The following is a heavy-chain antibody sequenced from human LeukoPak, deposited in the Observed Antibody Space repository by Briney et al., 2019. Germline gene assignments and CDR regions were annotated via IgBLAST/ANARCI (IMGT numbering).Heavy chain of an antibody. CDR2: IKQDGSEK. D-gene: IGHD6-6*01. CDR3: ARGGIAARPRYYYGMDV. J-gene: IGHJ6*02. V-gene: IGHV3-7*01. CDR1: GFTFSSYW. Sequence: PGGSLRLSCAASGFTFSSYWMSWVRQAPGKGLEWVANIKQDGSEKYYVDSVKGRFTISRDNAKNSLYLQTNSLRAEDTAVYYCARGGIAARPRYYYGMDVWGQGTTVTVSS.